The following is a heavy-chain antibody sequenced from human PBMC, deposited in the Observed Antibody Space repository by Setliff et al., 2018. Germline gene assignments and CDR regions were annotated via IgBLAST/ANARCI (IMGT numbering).Heavy chain of an antibody. V-gene: IGHV5-51*01. CDR3: ARDSNYEGAYDY. J-gene: IGHJ4*02. Sequence: PGESLKISCKASGYSFTTYWIAWVRQMPGKGLEWMGVIYPGDYDTSYSPSFQGRVTISVDKSINTAYLKWSSLKASDTAMYYCARDSNYEGAYDYWGQGTLVTVSS. D-gene: IGHD4-4*01. CDR1: GYSFTTYW. CDR2: IYPGDYDT.